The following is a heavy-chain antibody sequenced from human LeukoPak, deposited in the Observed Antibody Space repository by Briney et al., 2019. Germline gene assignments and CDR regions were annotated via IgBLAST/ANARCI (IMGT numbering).Heavy chain of an antibody. CDR3: ARVRSGYYYDY. CDR1: GFTFSSYW. V-gene: IGHV3-74*01. D-gene: IGHD3-22*01. Sequence: TGGSLRLSCATSGFTFSSYWMSWVRQAPGKGLVWVSLINNDGSSTNYADSVKGRFTISRDNAKNTLYLQMNSLRAEDTAVFYCARVRSGYYYDYWGQGTLVTVSS. CDR2: INNDGSST. J-gene: IGHJ4*02.